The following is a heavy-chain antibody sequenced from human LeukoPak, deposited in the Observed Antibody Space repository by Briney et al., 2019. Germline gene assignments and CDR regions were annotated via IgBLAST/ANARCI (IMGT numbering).Heavy chain of an antibody. CDR2: INHSGST. Sequence: SETLSLTCAVYGGSFSGYYWSWLRQPPGKRLEWVGEINHSGSTNYNPSLKSRVTISVDTSKNQFSLKLSSVTAADTAVYYCARDGGYDSSGYHLLGLYYYGMDVWGQGTTVTVSS. D-gene: IGHD3-22*01. V-gene: IGHV4-34*01. CDR1: GGSFSGYY. CDR3: ARDGGYDSSGYHLLGLYYYGMDV. J-gene: IGHJ6*02.